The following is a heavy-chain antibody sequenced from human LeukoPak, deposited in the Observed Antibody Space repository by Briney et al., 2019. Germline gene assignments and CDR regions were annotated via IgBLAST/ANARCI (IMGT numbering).Heavy chain of an antibody. V-gene: IGHV3-74*01. CDR2: ISSDGITT. CDR3: ARMEVA. D-gene: IGHD3-3*01. CDR1: GFTFSSSW. J-gene: IGHJ3*01. Sequence: GGSLRLSCAASGFTFSSSWMHWVRQVPGKGLVWVSRISSDGITTNYADSVKGRFTLSRDNAKNTVYLQMNSLRAEDTAVYYCARMEVAWGQGTIVTVSS.